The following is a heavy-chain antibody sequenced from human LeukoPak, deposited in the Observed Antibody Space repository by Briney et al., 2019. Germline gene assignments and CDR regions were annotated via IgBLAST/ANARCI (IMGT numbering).Heavy chain of an antibody. CDR1: RGSFSGSY. CDR3: ARGRRRYGGSGSYYTPFAY. J-gene: IGHJ4*02. D-gene: IGHD3-10*01. Sequence: PSEAPSHTCAVYRGSFSGSYWSSMRHPPRKGLEWMGEINHGGSTNYNPSLRSRVTISVDTSKNQFSLKLSSVTAADTAVYYCARGRRRYGGSGSYYTPFAYGGEGTLVTVSS. V-gene: IGHV4-34*01. CDR2: INHGGST.